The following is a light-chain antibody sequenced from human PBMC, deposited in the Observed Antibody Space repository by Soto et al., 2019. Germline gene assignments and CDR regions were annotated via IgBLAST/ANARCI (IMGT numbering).Light chain of an antibody. CDR2: EVS. CDR1: SSDVGSYNL. CDR3: CSYAGINTFYV. Sequence: QSVLTQPASVSGSPGQSITISCTGTSSDVGSYNLVSWYQQHPGKAPKLMLYEVSKRPSGVSNRFSGSKSGNTASLTISGFQAEDEADYYCCSYAGINTFYVFGTGTKVTVL. J-gene: IGLJ1*01. V-gene: IGLV2-23*02.